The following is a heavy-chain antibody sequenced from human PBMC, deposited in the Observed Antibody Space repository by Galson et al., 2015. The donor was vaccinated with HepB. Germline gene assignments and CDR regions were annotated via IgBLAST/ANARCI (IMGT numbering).Heavy chain of an antibody. CDR2: ISAYNGNT. CDR1: GYTFTSYG. V-gene: IGHV1-18*04. Sequence: SVKVSCKASGYTFTSYGISWVRQAPGQGLEWMGWISAYNGNTNYAQKLQGRVTMTTDTSTSTAYMELRSLRSDDTAVYYCARDSAVAGHGLFDYWGQGTLVTVSS. CDR3: ARDSAVAGHGLFDY. J-gene: IGHJ4*02. D-gene: IGHD6-19*01.